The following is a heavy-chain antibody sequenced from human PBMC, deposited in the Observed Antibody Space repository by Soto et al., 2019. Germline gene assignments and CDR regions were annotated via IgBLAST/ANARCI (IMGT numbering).Heavy chain of an antibody. V-gene: IGHV3-21*01. D-gene: IGHD2-15*01. CDR1: GFTFSSYS. CDR2: ISSSSSYI. CDR3: ARDGGYSSGGSCYQFDY. Sequence: GGSLRLSCAASGFTFSSYSMNWVRQAPGKGLEWVSSISSSSSYIYYADSVRGRFTISRDHAKNSLYLQMNSLRAEDTAVYYCARDGGYSSGGSCYQFDYWGQGTLVTVSS. J-gene: IGHJ4*02.